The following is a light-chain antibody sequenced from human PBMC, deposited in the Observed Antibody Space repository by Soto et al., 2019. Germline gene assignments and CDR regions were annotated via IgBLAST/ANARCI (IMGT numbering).Light chain of an antibody. CDR1: SGDIGDYKY. Sequence: QSALTQPASVSGSDGQSITISCTGTSGDIGDYKYVSWYQQRPGKAPKLMIYEVNSRPSGVSHRFAGSKSGTPASLTIYGIQGDDAGDYYCSSYTTSGTQGIFGTGTKLTV. CDR3: SSYTTSGTQGI. V-gene: IGLV2-14*01. J-gene: IGLJ1*01. CDR2: EVN.